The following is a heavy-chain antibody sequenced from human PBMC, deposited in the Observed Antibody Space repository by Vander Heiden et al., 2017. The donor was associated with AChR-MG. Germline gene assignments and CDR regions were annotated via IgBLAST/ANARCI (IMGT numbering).Heavy chain of an antibody. CDR3: ARGYYDSSGYYYPLH. V-gene: IGHV3-53*01. CDR2: IYSGGST. D-gene: IGHD3-22*01. Sequence: EVQLVESGGGLIQPGGSLRLSCAASGFTVSSNYMSWVRQAPGKGLEWVSVIYSGGSTYYADSVKGRFTISRDNSKNTLYLQMNSLRAEDTAVYYCARGYYDSSGYYYPLHWGQGTLVTVSS. J-gene: IGHJ4*02. CDR1: GFTVSSNY.